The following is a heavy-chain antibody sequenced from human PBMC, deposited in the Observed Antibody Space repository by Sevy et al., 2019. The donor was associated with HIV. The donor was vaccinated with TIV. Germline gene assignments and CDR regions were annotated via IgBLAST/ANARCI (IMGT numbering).Heavy chain of an antibody. CDR2: ISGSGGST. CDR3: AKGGGFGTRGQGVINYFDY. V-gene: IGHV3-23*01. D-gene: IGHD3-10*01. CDR1: GFTFSSYA. Sequence: GGSLRLSCAASGFTFSSYAMSWVRQAPGKGLEWVSAISGSGGSTYYADSVKGRFTISRDNSKNTLYLQMNSLRAEDTVVYYCAKGGGFGTRGQGVINYFDYWGQGTLVTVSS. J-gene: IGHJ4*02.